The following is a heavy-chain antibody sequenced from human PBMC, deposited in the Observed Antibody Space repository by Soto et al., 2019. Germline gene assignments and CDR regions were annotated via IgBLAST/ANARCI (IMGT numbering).Heavy chain of an antibody. J-gene: IGHJ4*02. CDR1: GGTFSSYA. D-gene: IGHD1-20*01. Sequence: SVKVSCKVSGGTFSSYAIGWVRQAPGQGLEWMGGIIPISGSANHAQKFQGRVTMTRDTSISTAYMEVHGLTSDDTAVYYCARVGLHNWNYFDYWGQGTLVTVSS. CDR3: ARVGLHNWNYFDY. V-gene: IGHV1-69*05. CDR2: IIPISGSA.